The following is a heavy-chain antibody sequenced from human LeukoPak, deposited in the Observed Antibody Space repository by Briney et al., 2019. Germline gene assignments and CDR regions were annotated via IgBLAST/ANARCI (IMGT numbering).Heavy chain of an antibody. V-gene: IGHV3-21*01. Sequence: GGSLRLSCAASGFTFSSYGMHWVRQAPGKGLEWVSSISSNSDYIYYADSVKGRFTISRDNAENSLYLQMNSLRAEDTAVYYCARDYFSNVWGYNVFDIWGQGALVTVSS. CDR1: GFTFSSYG. CDR2: ISSNSDYI. D-gene: IGHD5-18*01. CDR3: ARDYFSNVWGYNVFDI. J-gene: IGHJ3*02.